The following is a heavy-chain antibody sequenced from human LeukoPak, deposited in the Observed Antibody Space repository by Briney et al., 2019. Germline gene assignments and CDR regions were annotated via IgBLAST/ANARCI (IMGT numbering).Heavy chain of an antibody. CDR1: GGSISSSTYY. V-gene: IGHV4-39*07. Sequence: SETLSLTCTVSGGSISSSTYYWGWIRQPPGKGLEWIGSIYYSGSTNYNPSLKSRVTISVDTSKNQFSLKLSSVTAADTAVYYCARVVWFGELFLDYWGQGTLVTVSS. CDR3: ARVVWFGELFLDY. D-gene: IGHD3-10*01. CDR2: IYYSGST. J-gene: IGHJ4*02.